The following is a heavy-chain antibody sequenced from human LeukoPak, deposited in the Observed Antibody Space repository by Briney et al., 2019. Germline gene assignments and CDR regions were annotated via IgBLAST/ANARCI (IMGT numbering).Heavy chain of an antibody. CDR2: IYYSGST. V-gene: IGHV4-59*01. CDR3: ARDNNNWYGWFDP. CDR1: GGSIRSYY. Sequence: PSETLSLTCTVPGGSIRSYYWNWIRQPPGKGLEWIGYIYYSGSTNYNPSLKSRVTISVDTSKNQFSLELSSVTAADTAVYYCARDNNNWYGWFDPWGQGTLVTVSS. J-gene: IGHJ5*02. D-gene: IGHD1-1*01.